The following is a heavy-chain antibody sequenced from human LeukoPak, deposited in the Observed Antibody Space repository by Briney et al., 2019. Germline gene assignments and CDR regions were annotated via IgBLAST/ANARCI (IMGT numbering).Heavy chain of an antibody. Sequence: SETLSLTCAVSGYSITNNYYWGWIRQPPGKGLEWIGSIYYGASTYYNPALKSRVNISLDAYKNQFSLGLTCVTAADAAVYYCARLGNTRVSIDPWGEGTLVTVSS. D-gene: IGHD7-27*01. CDR1: GYSITNNYY. CDR3: ARLGNTRVSIDP. CDR2: IYYGAST. J-gene: IGHJ5*02. V-gene: IGHV4-38-2*01.